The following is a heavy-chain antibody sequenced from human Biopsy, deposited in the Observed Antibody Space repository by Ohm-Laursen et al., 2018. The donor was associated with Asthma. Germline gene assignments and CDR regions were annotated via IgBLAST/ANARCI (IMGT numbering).Heavy chain of an antibody. V-gene: IGHV1-69*13. D-gene: IGHD4-17*01. J-gene: IGHJ6*02. Sequence: SVTVSCKAHGDILSSFGIKWVRKAPGQGLEWMGGVIPIYGTTHTAQKFQGRVTITADESTSTAYMELTSLRKEDTAVYYCARGGYYGDRRYHNGLDVWGQGTTVTVSS. CDR1: GDILSSFG. CDR2: VIPIYGTT. CDR3: ARGGYYGDRRYHNGLDV.